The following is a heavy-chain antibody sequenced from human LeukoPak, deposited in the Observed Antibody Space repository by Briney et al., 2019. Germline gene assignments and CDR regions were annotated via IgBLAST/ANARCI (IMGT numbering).Heavy chain of an antibody. CDR2: LKQDGSAK. V-gene: IGHV3-7*03. D-gene: IGHD2-15*01. CDR1: GFTFSRHW. CDR3: ARDNGWSADF. J-gene: IGHJ4*02. Sequence: GGSLRLSCAVSGFTFSRHWMYWVRQAPGKGLEWVANLKQDGSAKPYVDSVKGRFTISRDNAKNSLFLQMNSLRAEDTAVYYCARDNGWSADFWGQGTLVTVSS.